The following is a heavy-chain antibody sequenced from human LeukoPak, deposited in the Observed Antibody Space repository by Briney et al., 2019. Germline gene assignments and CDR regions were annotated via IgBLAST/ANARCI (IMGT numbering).Heavy chain of an antibody. Sequence: KPSETLSLTCTVSGGSISSSSYYWGWIRPPPGKGLEWIGSIYYSGSTYYNPSLKSRVTISVDTSKNQFSLKLSSVTAADTAVYYCARRFTMIVVIPEDYFDYWGQGTLVTVSS. CDR2: IYYSGST. J-gene: IGHJ4*02. D-gene: IGHD3-22*01. V-gene: IGHV4-39*01. CDR1: GGSISSSSYY. CDR3: ARRFTMIVVIPEDYFDY.